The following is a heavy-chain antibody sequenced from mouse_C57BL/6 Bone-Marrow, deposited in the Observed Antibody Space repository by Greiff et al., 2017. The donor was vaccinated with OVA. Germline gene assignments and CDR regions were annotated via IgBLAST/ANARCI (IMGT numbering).Heavy chain of an antibody. D-gene: IGHD1-1*01. J-gene: IGHJ4*01. CDR2: LDPADGET. Sequence: VQLQQSGAELVKPGASVKLSCTASGFNITDYYMHWVKQRTEQGLEWIGRLDPADGETNYAPKFQGKATITADTSSNTAYLQLSSLTSEDTAVYDGSRGDYYGSSCYAMDYWGQGTSVTVSS. CDR1: GFNITDYY. V-gene: IGHV14-2*01. CDR3: SRGDYYGSSCYAMDY.